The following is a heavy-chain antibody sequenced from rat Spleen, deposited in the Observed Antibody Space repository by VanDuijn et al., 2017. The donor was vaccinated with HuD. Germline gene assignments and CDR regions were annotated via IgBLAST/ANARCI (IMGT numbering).Heavy chain of an antibody. CDR3: AKGEAGAYLGYFDF. V-gene: IGHV5-58*01. Sequence: EVQLVESGGGFVQPGRSLKLSCAASGFTFNSHWMYWIRQAPGKGLEWISSINTDGGSTYYPDSVKGRFTISRDNAENTVYLQMNSLRSDDTATYYCAKGEAGAYLGYFDFWGQGVMVTVSA. D-gene: IGHD2-1*01. J-gene: IGHJ2*01. CDR2: INTDGGST. CDR1: GFTFNSHW.